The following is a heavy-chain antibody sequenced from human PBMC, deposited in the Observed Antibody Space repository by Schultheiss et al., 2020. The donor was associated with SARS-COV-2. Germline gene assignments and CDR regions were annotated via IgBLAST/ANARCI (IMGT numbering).Heavy chain of an antibody. J-gene: IGHJ6*02. CDR1: GFTFSSYA. Sequence: GGSLRLSRAASGFTFSSYAMHWVRQAPGKGLEWVAVISYDGSNKYYADSVKGRFTISRDNSKNTLYLQMNSLRAEDTAVYYCARAMYSGSYQGYYYYGMDVWGQGTTVTVSS. CDR3: ARAMYSGSYQGYYYYGMDV. V-gene: IGHV3-30*01. CDR2: ISYDGSNK. D-gene: IGHD1-26*01.